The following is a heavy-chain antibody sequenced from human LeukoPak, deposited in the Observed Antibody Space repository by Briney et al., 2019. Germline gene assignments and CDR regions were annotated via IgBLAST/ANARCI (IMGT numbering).Heavy chain of an antibody. CDR1: GGSISSYY. V-gene: IGHV4-59*01. J-gene: IGHJ4*02. Sequence: SETLSLTCTLSGGSISSYYWSWIRQPPGKGLEWIGYIYYSGSTNYNPSLKSRVPISVDTSKNQFSLKLSSVTAADTAVYYCARDSGGSYYPRPPFDYWGQGTLVTVSS. D-gene: IGHD1-26*01. CDR3: ARDSGGSYYPRPPFDY. CDR2: IYYSGST.